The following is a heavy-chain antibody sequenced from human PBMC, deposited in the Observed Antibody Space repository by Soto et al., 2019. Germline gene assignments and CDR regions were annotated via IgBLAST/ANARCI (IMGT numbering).Heavy chain of an antibody. CDR3: ARSVTYYDILTGYLDFDY. Sequence: EVQLVESGGGLVQPGGSLRLSCAASGFTFSSYSMNWVRQGPGKGLGGGSYISSSSSTIYYADSVKGRFTISRDNAKNSLYLQMNSLRDEDTAVYYCARSVTYYDILTGYLDFDYWGQGTLVTVSS. V-gene: IGHV3-48*02. CDR1: GFTFSSYS. D-gene: IGHD3-9*01. CDR2: ISSSSSTI. J-gene: IGHJ4*02.